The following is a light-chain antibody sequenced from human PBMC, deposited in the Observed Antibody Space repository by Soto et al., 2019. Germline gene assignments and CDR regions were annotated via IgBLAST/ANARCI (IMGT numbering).Light chain of an antibody. CDR2: GAS. V-gene: IGKV3-20*01. Sequence: EIVLTQSPGTLSLSPGERATLSCRASQSVSNGYLAWYQQKPGQAPRLLIYGASTRATGIPDRFSGSGSGTDFTLTIIILERVDVSLYLCQKYGCSPYTFGPGTKLEIK. CDR1: QSVSNGY. CDR3: QKYGCSPYT. J-gene: IGKJ2*01.